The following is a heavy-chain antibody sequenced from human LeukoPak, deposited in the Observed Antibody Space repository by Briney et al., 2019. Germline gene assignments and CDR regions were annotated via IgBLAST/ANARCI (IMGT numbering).Heavy chain of an antibody. CDR2: IYHSGTT. J-gene: IGHJ5*02. D-gene: IGHD3-10*01. V-gene: IGHV4-38-2*02. Sequence: SETLSLTCSVSNYSISRTYHWGWIRQPPGKGLEWIGTIYHSGTTNYNPSLKSRVTISVDTSKSQFSLKLSSVTAADTAIYYCARGGYYGSGNDFRFDPWGQGTLVTVSS. CDR3: ARGGYYGSGNDFRFDP. CDR1: NYSISRTYH.